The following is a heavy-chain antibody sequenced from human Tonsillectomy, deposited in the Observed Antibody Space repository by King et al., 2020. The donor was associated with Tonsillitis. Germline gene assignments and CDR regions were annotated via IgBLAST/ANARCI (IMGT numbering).Heavy chain of an antibody. D-gene: IGHD2-21*02. CDR1: GFTFTSYG. V-gene: IGHV3-30*03. Sequence: VQLVESGGGVVQPGRSLRLSCAASGFTFTSYGLHWVRQAPGKGLEWVTTISYDGSIKYYADSVKGRFTISRDNSKNTLFLQTNTLRAEDTAVYYCATACDGGDCYSNYWGQGTLVTVSS. CDR3: ATACDGGDCYSNY. CDR2: ISYDGSIK. J-gene: IGHJ4*02.